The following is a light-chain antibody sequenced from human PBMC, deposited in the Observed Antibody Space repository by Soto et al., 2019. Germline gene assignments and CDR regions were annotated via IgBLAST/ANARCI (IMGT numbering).Light chain of an antibody. Sequence: SYELTQPPSVSVAPGQTARITCGGDKLGSKIVHWYKQRPGQAPVAVVFDATDRPSGIPDRFSASRSGDTATLTISRVVAGDEADYFCQVWASTAEFFVFGSGTKVTVL. CDR1: KLGSKI. J-gene: IGLJ1*01. CDR3: QVWASTAEFFV. V-gene: IGLV3-21*02. CDR2: DAT.